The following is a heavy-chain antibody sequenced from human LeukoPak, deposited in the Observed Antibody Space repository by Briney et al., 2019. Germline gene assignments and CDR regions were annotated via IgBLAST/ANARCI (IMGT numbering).Heavy chain of an antibody. Sequence: GGSLRLSCAASGFTFSSYWMSWVRQAPGKGLEWVANIKQDGSEKYYVDSVKGRFTISRDNAKNSLYLQMNSLRAEDTAVYYCARDAESGYYYYYGMDVWGQGTTVTVSS. J-gene: IGHJ6*02. CDR1: GFTFSSYW. V-gene: IGHV3-7*03. CDR3: ARDAESGYYYYYGMDV. CDR2: IKQDGSEK. D-gene: IGHD1-14*01.